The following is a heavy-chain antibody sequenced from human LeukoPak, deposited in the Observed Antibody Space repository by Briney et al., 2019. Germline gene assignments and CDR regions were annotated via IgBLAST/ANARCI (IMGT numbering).Heavy chain of an antibody. Sequence: GASVKVSCKASGYTFASYGISWVRQAPGQGLEWMGWISAYNGNTNYAQKLQGRVTMTTDTSTSTAYMELRSLRSDDTAVYYCAREPLYCGGDCHADWWGQGTLVTVSS. V-gene: IGHV1-18*01. CDR3: AREPLYCGGDCHADW. CDR1: GYTFASYG. D-gene: IGHD2-21*02. J-gene: IGHJ4*02. CDR2: ISAYNGNT.